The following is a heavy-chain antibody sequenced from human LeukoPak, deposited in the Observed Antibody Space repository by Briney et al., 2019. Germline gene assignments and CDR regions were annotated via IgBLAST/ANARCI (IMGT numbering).Heavy chain of an antibody. CDR3: ARSVVRGVIGYYYYYMDV. V-gene: IGHV4-59*01. CDR1: GVSISSYY. Sequence: SETLSLTCTVSGVSISSYYWSWIRQPPGKGLEWIGYIYYSGSTNYNPSLKSRVTISVDTSKHQFSLKLSSVTAADTAVYYCARSVVRGVIGYYYYYMDVWGKGTTVTISS. J-gene: IGHJ6*03. D-gene: IGHD3-10*01. CDR2: IYYSGST.